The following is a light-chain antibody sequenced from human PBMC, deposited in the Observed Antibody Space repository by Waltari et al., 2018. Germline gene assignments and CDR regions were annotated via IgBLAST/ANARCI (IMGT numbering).Light chain of an antibody. Sequence: QSALTQPASVSGSPGQSITISCTGTSSDIGAYNYISWSQQHPGKAPKLLIYDVTYRPSGVSSRFSGSKSGNTASLTISGLQAEDEADYYCNSHTTVSSLVFGTGTKVTVL. J-gene: IGLJ1*01. CDR1: SSDIGAYNY. CDR2: DVT. V-gene: IGLV2-14*03. CDR3: NSHTTVSSLV.